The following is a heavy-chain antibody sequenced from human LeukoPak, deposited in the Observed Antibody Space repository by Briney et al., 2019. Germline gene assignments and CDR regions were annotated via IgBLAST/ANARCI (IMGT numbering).Heavy chain of an antibody. Sequence: GGSLRLSCAASGFTFSSYWMHWVRQAPGKGLVWVSRINSDGSSTSYADSVKGRFTISRDNAKNTLYLQMNSLRAEDTAVYYCARGRSPHYYDSSGYDFDYWGQGTLVTVSS. CDR1: GFTFSSYW. V-gene: IGHV3-74*01. CDR3: ARGRSPHYYDSSGYDFDY. CDR2: INSDGSST. J-gene: IGHJ4*02. D-gene: IGHD3-22*01.